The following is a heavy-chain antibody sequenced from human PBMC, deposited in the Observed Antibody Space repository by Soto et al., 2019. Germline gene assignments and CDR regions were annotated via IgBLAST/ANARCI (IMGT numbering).Heavy chain of an antibody. CDR3: ARDLSVYYYDSPASYFDI. CDR2: ISAYNGNT. Sequence: GASVKVSCKASGYTFTSYGISWVRQAPGQGLEWMGWISAYNGNTNYAQKLQGRVTMTTDTSTSTAYMELRSLRSDDTAVYYCARDLSVYYYDSPASYFDIWGQGTMVTVSS. J-gene: IGHJ3*02. CDR1: GYTFTSYG. D-gene: IGHD3-22*01. V-gene: IGHV1-18*01.